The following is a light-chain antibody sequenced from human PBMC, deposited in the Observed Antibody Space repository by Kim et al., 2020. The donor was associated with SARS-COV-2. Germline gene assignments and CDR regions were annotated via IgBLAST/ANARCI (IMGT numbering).Light chain of an antibody. V-gene: IGKV2-28*01. CDR1: QSLLHSNGYNY. CDR3: MQALQTPPT. CDR2: LGS. Sequence: DIVMTQSPLSLPVTPGEPASISCRSNQSLLHSNGYNYLDWYLQKPGQSPQLLIYLGSNRASGVPDRFSGSGSGTDFTLNISRVEAEDVGVYYCMQALQTPPTFGQGTKVDIK. J-gene: IGKJ1*01.